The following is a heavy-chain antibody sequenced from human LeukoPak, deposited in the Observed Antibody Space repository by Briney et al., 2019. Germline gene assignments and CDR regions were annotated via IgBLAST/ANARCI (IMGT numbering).Heavy chain of an antibody. CDR3: ARGKDGIAAAGTRGVYYYYYYMDV. CDR2: MNPNSGNT. V-gene: IGHV1-8*01. CDR1: GYTFTSYD. D-gene: IGHD6-13*01. J-gene: IGHJ6*03. Sequence: ASVKVSCKASGYTFTSYDINWVRQATGQGLEWMGWMNPNSGNTGYAQKFQGRVTMTRNTSISTAYMELSSLRSEDTAVYYCARGKDGIAAAGTRGVYYYYYYMDVWAKGPRSPSP.